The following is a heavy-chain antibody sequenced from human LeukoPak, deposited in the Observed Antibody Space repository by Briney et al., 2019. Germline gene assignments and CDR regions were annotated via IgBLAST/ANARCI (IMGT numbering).Heavy chain of an antibody. CDR3: ARDRVYNYDYYSDY. V-gene: IGHV3-7*01. D-gene: IGHD5-18*01. J-gene: IGHJ4*02. CDR1: RFIFSSYW. Sequence: TGGSLRLSCAVSRFIFSSYWMSWVRQAPGKGLEWVANIKQDGSEKYYVDSVKGRFTISRDNAKNSLYLQMNSLRAEDTAIYYCARDRVYNYDYYSDYWGQGTLVTVSS. CDR2: IKQDGSEK.